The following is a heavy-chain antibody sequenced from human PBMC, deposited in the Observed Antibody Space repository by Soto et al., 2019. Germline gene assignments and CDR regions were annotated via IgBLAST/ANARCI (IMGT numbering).Heavy chain of an antibody. D-gene: IGHD3-10*01. CDR1: GFTFSSYG. CDR2: IWYDGSNK. Sequence: GGSLRLSCAASGFTFSSYGMHWVRQAPGKGLEWVAVIWYDGSNKYYADSVKGRFTISRNNSKNTLYLQMNSLRAEDTAVYYCARDMDYYYGMDVWGQGTTVTVSS. J-gene: IGHJ6*02. V-gene: IGHV3-33*01. CDR3: ARDMDYYYGMDV.